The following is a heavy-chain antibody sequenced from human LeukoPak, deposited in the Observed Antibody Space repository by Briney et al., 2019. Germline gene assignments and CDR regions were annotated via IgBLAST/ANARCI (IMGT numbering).Heavy chain of an antibody. CDR2: IGSSSSYI. CDR3: ARASQLTCCAFDI. J-gene: IGHJ3*02. D-gene: IGHD3-16*02. V-gene: IGHV3-21*01. CDR1: GFTFSSYS. Sequence: GGSLRLSCAASGFTFSSYSMNWVRQAPGKGLEWVSSIGSSSSYIYYADSVKGRFTISRDNAKNSLYLQMNSLRAEDTAVYYCARASQLTCCAFDIWGQGTMVTVSS.